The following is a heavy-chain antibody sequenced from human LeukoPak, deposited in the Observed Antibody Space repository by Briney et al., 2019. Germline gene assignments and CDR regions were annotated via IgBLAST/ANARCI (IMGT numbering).Heavy chain of an antibody. J-gene: IGHJ4*02. Sequence: ASVKVSCKASGYTFTSYGISWVRQAPGQGLEWMGWISAYNGNTNYAQKLQGRVTMTTDTSTSTAYMELRSLRSDDTAVYYCARDTPFSYGDFPSPFDYWGQGTLVTVSS. D-gene: IGHD4-17*01. CDR1: GYTFTSYG. CDR2: ISAYNGNT. CDR3: ARDTPFSYGDFPSPFDY. V-gene: IGHV1-18*01.